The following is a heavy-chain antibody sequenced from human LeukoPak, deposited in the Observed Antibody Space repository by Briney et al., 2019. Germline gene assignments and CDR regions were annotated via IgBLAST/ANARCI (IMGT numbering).Heavy chain of an antibody. J-gene: IGHJ3*02. D-gene: IGHD1-26*01. V-gene: IGHV1-8*03. Sequence: ASVKVSCKASGYTFTSYDINWVRQATGQGLEWMGWMNPNSGNTGYAQEFQGRVTITRDTSASTAYMELSSLRSEDMAVYYCASSIVGANAGAFDIWGQGTMVTVSS. CDR1: GYTFTSYD. CDR2: MNPNSGNT. CDR3: ASSIVGANAGAFDI.